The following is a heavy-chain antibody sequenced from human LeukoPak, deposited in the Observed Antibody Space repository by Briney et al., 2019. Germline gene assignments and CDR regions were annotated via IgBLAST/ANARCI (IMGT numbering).Heavy chain of an antibody. Sequence: PSETLSLTCTVSGGSISGYYWGWIRHPPGKGLEWIGYIYTSGSTNYNPSLKSRVTISIDTSKNQFSLRLTSVTAADTAVYYCTRHLPTGDEWGAFHIWGQGTMVTVSS. CDR2: IYTSGST. V-gene: IGHV4-4*09. CDR3: TRHLPTGDEWGAFHI. J-gene: IGHJ3*02. D-gene: IGHD7-27*01. CDR1: GGSISGYY.